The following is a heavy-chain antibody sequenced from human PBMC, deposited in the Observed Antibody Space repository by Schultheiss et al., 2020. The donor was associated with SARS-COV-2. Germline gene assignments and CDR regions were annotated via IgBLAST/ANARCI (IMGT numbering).Heavy chain of an antibody. CDR3: ASFGRFGVVAYGMDV. V-gene: IGHV3-48*02. J-gene: IGHJ6*02. D-gene: IGHD3-3*01. CDR1: GFTFSSYS. CDR2: ISSSSSTI. Sequence: GESLKISCAASGFTFSSYSMNWVRQAPGKGLEWVSYISSSSSTIYYADSVKGRFTISRDNAKNSLYLQMNSLRDEDTAVYYCASFGRFGVVAYGMDVWGQGTTVTVSS.